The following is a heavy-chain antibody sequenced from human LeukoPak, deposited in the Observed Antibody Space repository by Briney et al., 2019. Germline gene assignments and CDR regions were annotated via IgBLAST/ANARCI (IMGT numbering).Heavy chain of an antibody. CDR3: ARGPSHYSYYGLDV. J-gene: IGHJ6*02. CDR2: IGTHGTTT. Sequence: PGGSLRLSCAASGFTFSSYAMTWVRQAPGKGLEWVSSIGTHGTTTYYADSVKGRFTISRDDSKNTLYLQMYSLRADDTAVYYCARGPSHYSYYGLDVWGRGTTGTVFS. CDR1: GFTFSSYA. V-gene: IGHV3-23*01.